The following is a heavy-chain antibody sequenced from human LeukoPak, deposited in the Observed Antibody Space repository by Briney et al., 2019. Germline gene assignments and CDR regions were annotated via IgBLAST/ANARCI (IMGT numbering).Heavy chain of an antibody. CDR3: AFEASGRPFDP. J-gene: IGHJ5*02. D-gene: IGHD3-9*01. CDR2: INPNSGGT. CDR1: GYTFTGHY. V-gene: IGHV1-2*02. Sequence: GASVKVSCKASGYTFTGHYIHWVRQAPGQGLEWMGWINPNSGGTNYAQKFQGRVTMTSDTSISTAYMELSRLRSDDTAVYYCAFEASGRPFDPWGQGTLVTVSS.